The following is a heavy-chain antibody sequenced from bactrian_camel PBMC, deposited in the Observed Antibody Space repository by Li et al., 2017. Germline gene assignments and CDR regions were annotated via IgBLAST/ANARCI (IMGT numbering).Heavy chain of an antibody. V-gene: IGHV3S1*01. Sequence: HVQLVESGGGSVQAGGSLNLSCEVSGYPHRSYCMGWFRQAPGKERAAVAAHYTGTATTYVADSVKGRFAISQDNAKNVLYLQMNSLQPEDTAMYYCAARQPCRVWLGYEDPGEYNIWGQGTQVTVS. CDR1: GYPHRSYC. CDR2: HYTGTATT. J-gene: IGHJ4*01. CDR3: AARQPCRVWLGYEDPGEYNI. D-gene: IGHD5*01.